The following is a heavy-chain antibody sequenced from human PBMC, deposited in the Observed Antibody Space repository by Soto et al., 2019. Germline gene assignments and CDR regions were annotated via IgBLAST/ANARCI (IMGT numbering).Heavy chain of an antibody. D-gene: IGHD6-19*01. CDR2: MNPNSGNT. V-gene: IGHV1-8*01. J-gene: IGHJ4*02. CDR3: ASAGSGWYLY. Sequence: QVQLVQSGAEVKKPGASVKVSCKASGYTFTSYDINWVRQATGQGLEWMGWMNPNSGNTGYAQKFQGRVTMTRNTSIRTAYIELSSLRAEETAVYYWASAGSGWYLYWGQGTLVTVSS. CDR1: GYTFTSYD.